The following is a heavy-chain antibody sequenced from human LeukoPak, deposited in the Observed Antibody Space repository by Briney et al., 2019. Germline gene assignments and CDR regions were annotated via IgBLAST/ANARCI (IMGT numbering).Heavy chain of an antibody. V-gene: IGHV4-59*01. D-gene: IGHD2-8*01. CDR3: ARVRRFNGPYNVYFDY. J-gene: IGHJ4*02. CDR2: MQYTGST. CDR1: GGSISSYY. Sequence: SETLPLTCTVSGGSISSYYWSWIRQPPGKGLEWIGYMQYTGSTNYNPSLKSRVTISLDPSNSQLSLKLKSVTAADTAVYFCARVRRFNGPYNVYFDYWGQGTLVTVSS.